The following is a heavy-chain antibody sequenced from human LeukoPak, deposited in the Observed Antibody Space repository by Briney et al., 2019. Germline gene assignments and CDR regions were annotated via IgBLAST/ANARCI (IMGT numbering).Heavy chain of an antibody. V-gene: IGHV1-2*02. D-gene: IGHD2-2*01. CDR3: ARLQGCTSTTCRGEDY. Sequence: VASVKVPCKASGYTFTDYYMHWVRQAPGQGLEWMGWINPNSGGTNYAQKFQGRVTMTRDTSISTPYMELSRLRSDDSAVYYCARLQGCTSTTCRGEDYWGQGTLVTVSS. J-gene: IGHJ4*02. CDR1: GYTFTDYY. CDR2: INPNSGGT.